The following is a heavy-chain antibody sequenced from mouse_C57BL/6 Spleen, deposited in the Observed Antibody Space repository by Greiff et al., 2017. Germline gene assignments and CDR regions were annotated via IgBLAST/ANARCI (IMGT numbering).Heavy chain of an antibody. CDR2: IDPENGDT. J-gene: IGHJ2*01. CDR3: TLMTTVVASDY. CDR1: GFNIKDDY. Sequence: VQLQQSGAELVRPGASVKLSCTASGFNIKDDYMHWVKQRPEQGLEWIGWIDPENGDTVYASKFQGKATITADTSSNTAYLQLSSLTSEDTAVYYCTLMTTVVASDYWGQGTTLTVSS. V-gene: IGHV14-4*01. D-gene: IGHD1-1*01.